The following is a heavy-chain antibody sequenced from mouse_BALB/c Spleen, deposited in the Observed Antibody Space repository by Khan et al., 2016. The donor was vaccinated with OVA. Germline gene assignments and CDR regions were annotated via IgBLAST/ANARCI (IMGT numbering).Heavy chain of an antibody. CDR3: ERAGWDGFAY. CDR2: IYPGSDST. J-gene: IGHJ3*01. CDR1: GYTFTDYV. V-gene: IGHV1-77*01. D-gene: IGHD4-1*01. Sequence: QVQLKESGPELVKPGASVKMSCKASGYTFTDYVMNWVKQRNGQGLEWIGQIYPGSDSTYYNEKFKGKATLTADRSSSTAYMQLSTLTSEDSAVYVCERAGWDGFAYWGQGTLVTVSA.